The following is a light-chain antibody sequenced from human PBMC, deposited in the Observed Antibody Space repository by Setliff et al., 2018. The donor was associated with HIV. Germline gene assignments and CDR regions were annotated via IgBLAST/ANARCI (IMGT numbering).Light chain of an antibody. J-gene: IGLJ1*01. V-gene: IGLV1-44*01. CDR3: AAWDDSLNGYV. CDR2: SNF. Sequence: QSVLTQPPSASGTPGQGVTISCSGSISNIGSNTINWYQRLPGTAPKLLIYSNFQRPSGVPDRFSASKSGTSASLAISGLQSDDEADYYCAAWDDSLNGYVFGTGTKVTVL. CDR1: ISNIGSNT.